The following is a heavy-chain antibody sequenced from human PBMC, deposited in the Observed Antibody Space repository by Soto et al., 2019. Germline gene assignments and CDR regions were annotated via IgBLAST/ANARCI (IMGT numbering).Heavy chain of an antibody. D-gene: IGHD2-2*01. J-gene: IGHJ4*02. CDR2: VIPMFGTA. CDR1: GGTFNNYH. Sequence: QVQLVQSGAEVKKPGSSVKISCKASGGTFNNYHITWVRQAPGQGLEWVGSVIPMFGTATYTQKLHGRLTITADISTSTSYMDLSNLRSEDTAIYFCAIYHLELFRFDYWGQGTLVTVSS. CDR3: AIYHLELFRFDY. V-gene: IGHV1-69*06.